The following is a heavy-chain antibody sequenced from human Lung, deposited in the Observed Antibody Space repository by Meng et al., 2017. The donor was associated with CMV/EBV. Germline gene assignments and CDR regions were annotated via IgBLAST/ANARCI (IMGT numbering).Heavy chain of an antibody. Sequence: GESXKISCAASGFTFSSYTLNWVRQPPGEGLEWVSYISSSGSYIYYAASVKGRFTISRVNAENSLYLQMSGLRAEDTAVYFCARDYGSRGMDVWGQRATVTVSS. CDR3: ARDYGSRGMDV. CDR2: ISSSGSYI. V-gene: IGHV3-21*06. J-gene: IGHJ6*02. D-gene: IGHD3-10*01. CDR1: GFTFSSYT.